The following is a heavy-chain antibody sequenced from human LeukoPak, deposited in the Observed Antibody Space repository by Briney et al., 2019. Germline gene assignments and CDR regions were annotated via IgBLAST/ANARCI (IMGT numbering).Heavy chain of an antibody. CDR3: ARGIPPQLLLYYYYYMDV. V-gene: IGHV3-23*01. CDR1: GFTFSSYA. J-gene: IGHJ6*03. D-gene: IGHD2-15*01. CDR2: ISGSGGST. Sequence: PGGSLRLSCAASGFTFSSYAMSWVRQAPGKGLEWVSAISGSGGSTYYADSVKGRFTISRDNSKNTLYLQMNSLRAEDTAVYYCARGIPPQLLLYYYYYMDVWGKGTTVTVSS.